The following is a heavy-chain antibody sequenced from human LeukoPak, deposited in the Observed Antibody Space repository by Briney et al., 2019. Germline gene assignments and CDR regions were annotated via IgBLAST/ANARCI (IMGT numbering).Heavy chain of an antibody. D-gene: IGHD3-22*01. CDR1: GYTFTSYD. CDR3: ARALNYYDSSGSGY. J-gene: IGHJ4*02. V-gene: IGHV1-8*01. Sequence: ASVKVSCKASGYTFTSYDINWVRQAPGQGLEWMGWMNPNSGNTGYAQKFQGRVTMTRNTSISTAYMELSSLRSEDTAVYYCARALNYYDSSGSGYWGQGTLVTVSS. CDR2: MNPNSGNT.